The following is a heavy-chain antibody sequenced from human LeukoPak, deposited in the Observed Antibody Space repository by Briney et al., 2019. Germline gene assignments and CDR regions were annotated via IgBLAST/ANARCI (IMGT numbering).Heavy chain of an antibody. V-gene: IGHV3-7*01. CDR1: GCTLSSHW. D-gene: IGHD4-17*01. J-gene: IGHJ3*02. CDR2: IKQDGSEK. Sequence: PGGSLRLSCAASGCTLSSHWMSCGRQAPGKGLEWVADIKQDGSEKYYVDSVKGRFTISRDNAKNSLYLHMNSLRAEDTAVSYCAINPDYGDYSDAFHIWGQGTMVTVSS. CDR3: AINPDYGDYSDAFHI.